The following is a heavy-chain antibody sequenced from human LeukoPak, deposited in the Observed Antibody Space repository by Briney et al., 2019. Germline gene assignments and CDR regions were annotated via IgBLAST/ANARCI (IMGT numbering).Heavy chain of an antibody. Sequence: ASVKVSCKAFGYTFTSNYMHWVRQAPGQGPEWVGVISPSGGSTTYAQKFQGRVTLTRDMSTSTDYLELSSLRSEDTAVYYCAREGDSSSVGWFDPWGQGTLVTVSS. D-gene: IGHD6-13*01. CDR2: ISPSGGST. V-gene: IGHV1-46*01. CDR1: GYTFTSNY. CDR3: AREGDSSSVGWFDP. J-gene: IGHJ5*02.